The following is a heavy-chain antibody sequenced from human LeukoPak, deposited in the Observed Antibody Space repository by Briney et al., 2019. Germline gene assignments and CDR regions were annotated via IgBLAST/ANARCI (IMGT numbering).Heavy chain of an antibody. Sequence: PGGSLRLSCAASGFTFSSYAMSWVRQAPGKGLEWVSAISGSGGSTYYADSVKGRFTISRDNSKNTLYLQMNSLRAEDTAVYYCAKGGLEYCSGGSCYSKVYFDYWGQGTLVTVSS. V-gene: IGHV3-23*01. CDR1: GFTFSSYA. D-gene: IGHD2-15*01. CDR2: ISGSGGST. CDR3: AKGGLEYCSGGSCYSKVYFDY. J-gene: IGHJ4*02.